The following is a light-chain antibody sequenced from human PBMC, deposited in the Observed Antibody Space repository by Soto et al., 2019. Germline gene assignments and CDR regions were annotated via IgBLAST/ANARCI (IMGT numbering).Light chain of an antibody. Sequence: QSALTQPASMSGSPGQSITISCTGTSIDVGGYNYVSWYQQHPGKAPKLMIYDVSNRPSGVSNRFSGSKSGNTASLTISGLQAEDEADYYCSSYSSSNTLVFGGGTKLTVL. CDR2: DVS. J-gene: IGLJ2*01. CDR1: SIDVGGYNY. V-gene: IGLV2-14*01. CDR3: SSYSSSNTLV.